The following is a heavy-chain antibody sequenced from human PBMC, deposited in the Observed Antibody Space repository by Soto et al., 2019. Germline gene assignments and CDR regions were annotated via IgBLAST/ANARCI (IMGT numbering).Heavy chain of an antibody. CDR2: IYYSGST. J-gene: IGHJ3*02. Sequence: QVQLQESGPGLVKPSQTLSLTCTVSGGSISSGGYYWSWIRQHPGKGLEWTGYIYYSGSTYYNPSLKSRVTISVDTSKNQFSLKLSSVTAADTAVYYCARDLTYYDFWSGQGVAFDIWGQGTMVTVSS. CDR3: ARDLTYYDFWSGQGVAFDI. V-gene: IGHV4-31*03. CDR1: GGSISSGGYY. D-gene: IGHD3-3*01.